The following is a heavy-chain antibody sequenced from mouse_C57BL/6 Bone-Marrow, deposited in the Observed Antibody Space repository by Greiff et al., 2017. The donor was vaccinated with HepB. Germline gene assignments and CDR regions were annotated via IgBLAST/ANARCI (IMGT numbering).Heavy chain of an antibody. Sequence: VQLQQSGAELVRPGASVKLSCTASGFNIKDYYMHWVKQRPEQGLEWIGRIDPEDGDTEYAPKFQGKATMTAVTSSNTAYLQLSSLTSEDTAVYYCTRPYYYGSRESPFAYWGQGTLVTVSA. CDR3: TRPYYYGSRESPFAY. CDR2: IDPEDGDT. D-gene: IGHD1-1*01. V-gene: IGHV14-1*01. CDR1: GFNIKDYY. J-gene: IGHJ3*01.